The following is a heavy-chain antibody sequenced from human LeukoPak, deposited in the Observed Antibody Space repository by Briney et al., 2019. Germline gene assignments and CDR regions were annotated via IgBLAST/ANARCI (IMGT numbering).Heavy chain of an antibody. J-gene: IGHJ4*02. CDR2: IYYSGNT. V-gene: IGHV4-39*07. D-gene: IGHD2-21*01. CDR1: GGSISSSSYY. Sequence: SETLSLTCTVSGGSISSSSYYWGWIRQSPGKGLEWIGSIYYSGNTYYYPSLKSRVSISIDTSKNQFSLKLSSVTAADTAVYYCARGVVIAPQTFDYWGQGTLVTVSS. CDR3: ARGVVIAPQTFDY.